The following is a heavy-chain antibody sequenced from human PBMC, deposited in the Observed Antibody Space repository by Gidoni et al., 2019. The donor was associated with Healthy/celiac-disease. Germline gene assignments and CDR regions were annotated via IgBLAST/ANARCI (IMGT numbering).Heavy chain of an antibody. J-gene: IGHJ4*02. CDR1: SISSGDYY. Sequence: SISSGDYYWSWIRQPPGKGLEWIGYIYCSGSTYYNPSLKSRVTISVDTSKNQFSLKLSSVTAADTAVYYCARVTYYYGSGSYYSFDYWGQGTLVTVSS. D-gene: IGHD3-10*01. CDR3: ARVTYYYGSGSYYSFDY. V-gene: IGHV4-30-4*01. CDR2: IYCSGST.